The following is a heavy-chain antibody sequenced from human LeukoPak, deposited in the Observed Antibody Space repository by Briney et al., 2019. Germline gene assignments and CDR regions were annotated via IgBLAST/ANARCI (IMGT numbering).Heavy chain of an antibody. CDR2: TSESGGSA. V-gene: IGHV3-23*01. D-gene: IGHD6-19*01. Sequence: HSGGSLRLSCEASGFTFSSYAMGWVRQAPGKGLEWVSVTSESGGSAHYADSVKGRFTIYRDNSKNTLYLQMNSLRVEDTAVYYCVREVPGTWGGFDYWGQGALVTVSS. CDR1: GFTFSSYA. J-gene: IGHJ4*02. CDR3: VREVPGTWGGFDY.